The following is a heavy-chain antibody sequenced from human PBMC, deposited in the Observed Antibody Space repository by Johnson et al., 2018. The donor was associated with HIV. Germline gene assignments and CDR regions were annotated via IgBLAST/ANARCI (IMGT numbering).Heavy chain of an antibody. Sequence: VQLVESGGGLVQPGGSLRLSCAASGFTVSSNYMSWVRQAPGKGLEWVSVIYSGGSTYYADSVKGRFTISRDNSKNTLYLQMNSLRAEDTAVYYCASRYTVDAFDIWGQGTMVTVSS. V-gene: IGHV3-66*02. CDR1: GFTVSSNY. D-gene: IGHD1-1*01. CDR2: IYSGGST. CDR3: ASRYTVDAFDI. J-gene: IGHJ3*02.